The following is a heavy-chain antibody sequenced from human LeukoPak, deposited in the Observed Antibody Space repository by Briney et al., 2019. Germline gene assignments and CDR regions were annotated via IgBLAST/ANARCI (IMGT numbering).Heavy chain of an antibody. CDR3: ARVLWFGPYYYMYV. J-gene: IGHJ6*03. V-gene: IGHV4-39*07. CDR1: GGSISSSSYY. CDR2: IYYSGST. Sequence: SETLSLTCTVSGGSISSSSYYWGWIRQPPGKGLEWIGSIYYSGSTYYNPSLKSRVTISVDTSKNQFSLKLSSVTAADTAVYYCARVLWFGPYYYMYVWGKGTTVTVSS. D-gene: IGHD3-10*01.